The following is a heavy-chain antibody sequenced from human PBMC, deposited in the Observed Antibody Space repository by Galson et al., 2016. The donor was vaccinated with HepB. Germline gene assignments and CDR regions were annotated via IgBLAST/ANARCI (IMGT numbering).Heavy chain of an antibody. J-gene: IGHJ6*02. CDR3: ARARGSNSLKGYGMDV. V-gene: IGHV1-46*01. CDR1: GHTFINYY. CDR2: GNPRTGST. Sequence: SVKVSCKASGHTFINYYMHWVRQAPGQGLEWMGIGNPRTGSTSYAQKSQDRVTVTRDTSTSTVYMELSSLRSEDTAVYYCARARGSNSLKGYGMDVWGQGTTVTVSS. D-gene: IGHD3-10*01.